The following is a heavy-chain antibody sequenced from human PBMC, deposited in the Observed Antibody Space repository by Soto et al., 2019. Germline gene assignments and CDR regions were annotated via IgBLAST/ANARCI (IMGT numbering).Heavy chain of an antibody. D-gene: IGHD2-2*01. V-gene: IGHV5-51*01. Sequence: GESLKISCKGSGYSFTSYWIGWVRQMPGKGLEWMGIIYPGDSDTRYSPSFQGQVTISADKSISTAYLQWSSLKASDTAMYYCARHGTSCSSIYYYMDVWGKGTTVTVSS. CDR1: GYSFTSYW. CDR2: IYPGDSDT. J-gene: IGHJ6*03. CDR3: ARHGTSCSSIYYYMDV.